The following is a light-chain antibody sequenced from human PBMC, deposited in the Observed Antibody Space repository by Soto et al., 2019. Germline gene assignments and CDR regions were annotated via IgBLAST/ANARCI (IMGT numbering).Light chain of an antibody. CDR2: AAS. J-gene: IGKJ4*01. Sequence: DIQMTQSPSVMSASVGDTVTITCRASQGINYYLAWFQHQPGKVPKRLIYAASDLESGVPSRFSGSGSGTEFTLTISSLQPEDFASYYCLQHSTDPATFGVGTKVEIK. CDR1: QGINYY. V-gene: IGKV1-17*03. CDR3: LQHSTDPAT.